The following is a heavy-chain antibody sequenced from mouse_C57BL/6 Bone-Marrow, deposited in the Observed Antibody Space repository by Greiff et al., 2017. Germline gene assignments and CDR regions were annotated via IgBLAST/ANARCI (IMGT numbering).Heavy chain of an antibody. CDR1: GYAFTNYL. CDR2: INPGSGGT. Sequence: VKLLESGAELVRPGTSVKVSCKASGYAFTNYLIEWVKQRPGQGLEWIGVINPGSGGTNYNEKFKGKATLTVDKSSSTAYMRLSCLTSEDSAVYYCAISGDDVYAMDYWGQGTSVTVSS. V-gene: IGHV1-54*01. CDR3: AISGDDVYAMDY. J-gene: IGHJ4*01. D-gene: IGHD2-13*01.